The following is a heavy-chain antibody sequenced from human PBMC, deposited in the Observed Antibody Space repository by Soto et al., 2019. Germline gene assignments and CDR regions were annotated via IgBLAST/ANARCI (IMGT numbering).Heavy chain of an antibody. D-gene: IGHD3-22*01. CDR1: GGTFSSYA. CDR2: IIPIFGTA. V-gene: IGHV1-69*13. J-gene: IGHJ4*02. Sequence: GASVKVSCKASGGTFSSYAISWVRQAPGQGLEWMGGIIPIFGTANYAQKFQGRVTITADESTSTAYMELSSLRSEDMAVYYCARWQRNYDSSGSYYFDYWGQGTLVTVSS. CDR3: ARWQRNYDSSGSYYFDY.